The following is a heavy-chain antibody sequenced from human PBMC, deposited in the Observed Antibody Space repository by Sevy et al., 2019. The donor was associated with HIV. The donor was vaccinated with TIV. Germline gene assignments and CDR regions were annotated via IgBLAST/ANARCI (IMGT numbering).Heavy chain of an antibody. Sequence: GGSLRLSCAASGFTFSSYGMHWVRQAPGKGLEWVAVIWYDGSNKYYADSVKGRFTISRDNSKNTLYLQMNSLRAEDTAVYYCARDFKPIVGATGDAFDIWGQWTMVTVSS. CDR1: GFTFSSYG. CDR2: IWYDGSNK. D-gene: IGHD1-26*01. CDR3: ARDFKPIVGATGDAFDI. V-gene: IGHV3-33*08. J-gene: IGHJ3*02.